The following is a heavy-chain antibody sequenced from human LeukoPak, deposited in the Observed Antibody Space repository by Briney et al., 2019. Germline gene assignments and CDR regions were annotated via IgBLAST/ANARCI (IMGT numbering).Heavy chain of an antibody. CDR3: AKGACFGCYPYGWFDP. V-gene: IGHV3-9*01. CDR1: GFTFDDYA. J-gene: IGHJ5*02. CDR2: ISWNSGSI. D-gene: IGHD2-2*01. Sequence: GGSLRLSCAASGFTFDDYAMHWVRQAPGKGLEWVSGISWNSGSIGYADSVKGRFTISRDNAKNSLYLQMNSLRAEDTALYYCAKGACFGCYPYGWFDPWGQGTLVTVSS.